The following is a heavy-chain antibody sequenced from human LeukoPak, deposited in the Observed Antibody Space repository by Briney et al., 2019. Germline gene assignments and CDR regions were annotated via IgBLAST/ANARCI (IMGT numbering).Heavy chain of an antibody. CDR3: AKDRQWLGRYFDY. V-gene: IGHV3-7*03. CDR1: GFTFSSYW. CDR2: IRQDGGEI. D-gene: IGHD6-19*01. Sequence: GGSLRLSCAASGFTFSSYWMSWVRQAPGKGLEWVANIRQDGGEIYYLDSVKGRFTISRDNAKNSLYLQMNSLTADDTAVYYCAKDRQWLGRYFDYWGQGTLVTVSS. J-gene: IGHJ4*02.